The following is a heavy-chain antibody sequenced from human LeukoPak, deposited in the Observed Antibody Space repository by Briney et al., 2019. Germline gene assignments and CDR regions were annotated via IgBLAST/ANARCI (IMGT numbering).Heavy chain of an antibody. J-gene: IGHJ3*02. CDR2: IIPIFGTA. D-gene: IGHD5-18*01. Sequence: SVKASCKASGGTFSSYAISWVRQAPGQGFEWMGGIIPIFGTANYAQKFQGRVTITADESTSTAYMELSSLRSEDTAVYYCARGGYSYGYGNAFDIWGQGTMVTVSS. V-gene: IGHV1-69*13. CDR1: GGTFSSYA. CDR3: ARGGYSYGYGNAFDI.